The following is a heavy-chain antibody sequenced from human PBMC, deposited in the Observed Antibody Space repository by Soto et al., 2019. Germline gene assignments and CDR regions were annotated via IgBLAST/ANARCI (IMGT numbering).Heavy chain of an antibody. CDR1: GFTFSSYA. CDR3: ARLYDILTGPVHY. Sequence: GGSLRLSCAASGFTFSSYAMSWVRQAPGKGLEWVSGISGGGGSTYYADSVKGRFTISRDNSKNTLNPQMNSLRAEDTAVYYCARLYDILTGPVHYWGQGTLVTVSS. CDR2: ISGGGGST. V-gene: IGHV3-23*01. J-gene: IGHJ4*02. D-gene: IGHD3-9*01.